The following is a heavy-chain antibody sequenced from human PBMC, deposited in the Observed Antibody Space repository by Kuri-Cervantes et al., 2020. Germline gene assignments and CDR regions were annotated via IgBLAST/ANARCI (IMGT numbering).Heavy chain of an antibody. V-gene: IGHV1-69*13. Sequence: SVKVSCKASGGTFSSYAISWVRQAPGQGLEWMGGIIPIFGTANYAQKFQGRDTITADESTSTAYMELSTLRSEDTAVYYCARDRASMLDKGANDWFDPWGQGTLVTVSS. CDR2: IIPIFGTA. J-gene: IGHJ5*02. CDR3: ARDRASMLDKGANDWFDP. CDR1: GGTFSSYA. D-gene: IGHD2/OR15-2a*01.